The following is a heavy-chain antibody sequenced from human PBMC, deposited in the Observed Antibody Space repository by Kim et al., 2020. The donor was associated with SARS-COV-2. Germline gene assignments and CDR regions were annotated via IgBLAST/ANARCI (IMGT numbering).Heavy chain of an antibody. Sequence: DSVKGRFTISRDNAKNSLYLQMNSLRAEDTALYYCAKDRGQLLFLPTLDYWGQGTLVTVSS. D-gene: IGHD2-2*01. V-gene: IGHV3-9*01. CDR3: AKDRGQLLFLPTLDY. J-gene: IGHJ4*02.